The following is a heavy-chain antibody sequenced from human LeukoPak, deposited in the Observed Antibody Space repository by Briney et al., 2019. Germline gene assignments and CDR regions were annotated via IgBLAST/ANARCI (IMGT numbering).Heavy chain of an antibody. V-gene: IGHV4-59*08. J-gene: IGHJ4*02. D-gene: IGHD6-13*01. CDR1: GGSISSYY. CDR2: IYYSGST. CDR3: ARLGPFSPAALDY. Sequence: PSETLSLTCTVSGGSISSYYWSWIRQPPGKGLEWIGYIYYSGSTNYNPSLKSRVTISVDTSKNQFSLKLSSVTAADTAVYYCARLGPFSPAALDYWGQGTLVTVSS.